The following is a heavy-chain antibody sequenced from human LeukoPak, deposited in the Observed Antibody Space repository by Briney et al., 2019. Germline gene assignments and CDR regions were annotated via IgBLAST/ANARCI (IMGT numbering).Heavy chain of an antibody. CDR1: GGSISSYY. V-gene: IGHV4-59*08. D-gene: IGHD1-7*01. CDR2: IYYSGST. Sequence: PSETLSLTCTVSGGSISSYYWSWIRQPPGKGLEWIGYIYYSGSTNYNPSLKSRVTISVDTSKNQFSLKLSPVTAADTAVYYCARQLELGFDYWGQGTLVTVSS. CDR3: ARQLELGFDY. J-gene: IGHJ4*02.